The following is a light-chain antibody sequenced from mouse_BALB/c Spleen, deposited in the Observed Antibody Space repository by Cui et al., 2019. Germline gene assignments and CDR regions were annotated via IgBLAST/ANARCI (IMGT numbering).Light chain of an antibody. CDR1: SSVSSSY. CDR3: HQYNRSPRT. J-gene: IGKJ1*01. V-gene: IGKV4-74*01. Sequence: QIVLTQSPSTLSASQGERVTMTCTASSSVSSSYVHWYHQKPGAPTKLGIYSTSNLASGVPGRFSGSCSGTSYSLIISSMEDEDAATYYRHQYNRSPRTFGGGTKLEIK. CDR2: STS.